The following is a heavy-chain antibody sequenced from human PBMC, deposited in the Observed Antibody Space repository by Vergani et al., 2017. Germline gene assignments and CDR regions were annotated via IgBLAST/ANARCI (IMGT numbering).Heavy chain of an antibody. D-gene: IGHD2-21*01. V-gene: IGHV3-9*01. J-gene: IGHJ3*02. CDR3: ARVNNDAFDI. Sequence: EVQLVESGGGLVQPGRSLRLSCAASGFTFDDYAMHWVRQAPGKGLEWVSGISWNSGSIGYADSVKGRFTISRDNAKNSLYLQMNSLRAEDTALYYCARVNNDAFDIWGRGTMVTVSS. CDR2: ISWNSGSI. CDR1: GFTFDDYA.